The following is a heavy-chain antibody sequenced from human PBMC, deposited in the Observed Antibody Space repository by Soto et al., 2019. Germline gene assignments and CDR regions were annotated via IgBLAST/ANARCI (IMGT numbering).Heavy chain of an antibody. CDR3: ARDFDSSGYYGPVGAFDI. CDR1: GFTFRSFT. D-gene: IGHD3-22*01. Sequence: GGSLRLSXAASGFTFRSFTMNWVRQAPGKGLEWVSTISSNSAYIYYTDALRGRFTISRDNAKNSLYLQVNSLRAEDTAVYYCARDFDSSGYYGPVGAFDIWGQGTMVTVSS. V-gene: IGHV3-21*03. J-gene: IGHJ3*02. CDR2: ISSNSAYI.